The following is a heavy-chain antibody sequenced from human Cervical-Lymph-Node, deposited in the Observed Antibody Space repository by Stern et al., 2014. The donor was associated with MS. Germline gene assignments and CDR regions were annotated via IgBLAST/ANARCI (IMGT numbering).Heavy chain of an antibody. Sequence: VQLVESGAEVKKPGASVKVSCKASGYTFTSYDINWVRQATGQGLEWMGWMYPNSGNTGYGQKFQGRVTMTRSTSISTAYMELRSLRSDDTGVYYCARGRVDLIRALGIWGQGTMVTVSS. CDR2: MYPNSGNT. D-gene: IGHD3-16*01. CDR3: ARGRVDLIRALGI. CDR1: GYTFTSYD. J-gene: IGHJ3*02. V-gene: IGHV1-8*01.